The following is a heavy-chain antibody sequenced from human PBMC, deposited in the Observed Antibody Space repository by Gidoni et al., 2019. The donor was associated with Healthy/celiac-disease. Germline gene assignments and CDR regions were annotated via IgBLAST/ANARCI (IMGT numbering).Heavy chain of an antibody. V-gene: IGHV3-74*01. CDR3: ARGCSSTSCYAVDDAFDI. D-gene: IGHD2-2*01. Sequence: EVQLVESGGGLVQPGGSLRVSCAASGLTFSSYWMHWVRQAPGKGLVWVSRINSDGSSTSYAHSVTGRFTISRDNAKNTLYLQMNSLRAEDTAVYYCARGCSSTSCYAVDDAFDIWGQGTMVTVSS. CDR1: GLTFSSYW. CDR2: INSDGSST. J-gene: IGHJ3*02.